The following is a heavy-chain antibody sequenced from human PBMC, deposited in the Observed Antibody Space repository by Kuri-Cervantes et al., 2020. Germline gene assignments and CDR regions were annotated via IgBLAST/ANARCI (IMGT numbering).Heavy chain of an antibody. Sequence: GESLKISCAASGFTFSSYGMHWVRQAPGKGLEWVAVISYDGSNKYYADSVKGRFTISRDNSKNTLYLQMNSLGAEDTAVYYCARIREQGRIDYWGQGTLVTVSS. CDR2: ISYDGSNK. J-gene: IGHJ4*02. V-gene: IGHV3-30*03. CDR1: GFTFSSYG. CDR3: ARIREQGRIDY. D-gene: IGHD1/OR15-1a*01.